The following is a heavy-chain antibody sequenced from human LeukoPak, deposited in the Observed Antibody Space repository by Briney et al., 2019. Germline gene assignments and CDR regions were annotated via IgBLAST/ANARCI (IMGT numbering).Heavy chain of an antibody. CDR1: GVTFSTYE. V-gene: IGHV3-48*03. CDR2: ISSDAGSI. J-gene: IGHJ4*02. CDR3: ARDHRSVIDY. Sequence: GGSLKLSCAASGVTFSTYEMNWVRQAPGEGLEWFSYISSDAGSIYYADSVKGRFTISRDNAENSLYLQMNSLRAEDTAVYYCARDHRSVIDYWGQGTEVTVSS. D-gene: IGHD4-17*01.